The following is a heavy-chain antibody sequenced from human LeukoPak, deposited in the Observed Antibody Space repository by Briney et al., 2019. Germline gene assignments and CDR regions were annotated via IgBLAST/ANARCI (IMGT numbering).Heavy chain of an antibody. J-gene: IGHJ6*02. CDR2: INYGGST. V-gene: IGHV4-31*03. CDR1: GGSISSSGNY. CDR3: ARNELISSNYYYFGMDV. Sequence: PSETLSLTCTVSGGSISSSGNYWRWIRQNPGKGLEWIGYINYGGSTYYNPSLKSRVTISVDTSKNQFSLKLSSVTAADTAVYYCARNELISSNYYYFGMDVWGQGTTVTVSS.